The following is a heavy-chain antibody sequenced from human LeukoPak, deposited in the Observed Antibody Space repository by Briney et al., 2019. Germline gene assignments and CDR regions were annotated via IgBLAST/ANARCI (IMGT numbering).Heavy chain of an antibody. V-gene: IGHV3-7*04. J-gene: IGHJ4*02. D-gene: IGHD2-15*01. CDR2: IKQDGSEK. CDR1: GFTFSSYW. CDR3: ARSGVVAATHPLNY. Sequence: GGSLTLFCAASGFTFSSYWMSWVRQAPGKGLEWVANIKQDGSEKYYVDSVKGRFTISRDNAKNSLYLQMNSLRAEDTAVYYCARSGVVAATHPLNYWGQGSLVAVSS.